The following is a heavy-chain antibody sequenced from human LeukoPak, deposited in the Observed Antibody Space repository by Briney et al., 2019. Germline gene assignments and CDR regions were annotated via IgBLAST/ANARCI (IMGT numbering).Heavy chain of an antibody. CDR3: ARAWALLWFGDLSYFDY. J-gene: IGHJ4*02. CDR2: IIPILGIA. Sequence: ASVKVSCKASGGTFSSYAISWVRQAPGQGLGWMGRIIPILGIANYAQKFQGRVTITADKSTSTAYMELSSLRSEDTAVYYCARAWALLWFGDLSYFDYWGQGTLVTVSS. D-gene: IGHD3-10*01. V-gene: IGHV1-69*04. CDR1: GGTFSSYA.